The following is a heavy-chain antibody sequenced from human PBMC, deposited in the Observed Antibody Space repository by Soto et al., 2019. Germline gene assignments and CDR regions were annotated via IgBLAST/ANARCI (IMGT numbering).Heavy chain of an antibody. V-gene: IGHV1-8*01. CDR1: GYPFTSKI. D-gene: IGHD3-10*01. CDR3: ARGLTMVRGPMGY. CDR2: MNPNGGNT. Sequence: QVQLVQSGAEVKKPGASVKVSCKASGYPFTSKIINWCRKPTGQGLEWMGWMNPNGGNTGYAQKFQGRVTMTRNTSISTAYMELSSLRSEDTAVYYCARGLTMVRGPMGYWGQGTLVTVSS. J-gene: IGHJ4*02.